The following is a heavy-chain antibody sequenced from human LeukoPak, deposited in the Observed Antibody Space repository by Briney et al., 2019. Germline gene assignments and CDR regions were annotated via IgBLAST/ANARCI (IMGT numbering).Heavy chain of an antibody. CDR1: GGSISSGSYY. CDR3: ASQTYGGNEGYYYYYGMDV. D-gene: IGHD4-23*01. J-gene: IGHJ6*02. V-gene: IGHV4-61*02. Sequence: PSETLSLTCTVSGGSISSGSYYWSWIRQPAGKGLEWIGRIYTSGSTNYNPSLKSRVTISVDTSKNQFSLKLSSVTAADTAVYYCASQTYGGNEGYYYYYGMDVWGQGTTVTVSS. CDR2: IYTSGST.